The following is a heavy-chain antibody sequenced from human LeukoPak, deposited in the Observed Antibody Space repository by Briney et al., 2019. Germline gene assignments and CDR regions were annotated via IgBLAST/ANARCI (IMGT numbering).Heavy chain of an antibody. CDR3: YSYGQGGYYYYYMDV. D-gene: IGHD5-18*01. V-gene: IGHV4-39*07. J-gene: IGHJ6*03. Sequence: SETLSLTCTVSGGSISSSSYYWGWIRQPPGKGLEWIGSIYYSGSTYYNPSLKSRVTISVDTSKNQFSLKLSSVTAADTAVYYCYSYGQGGYYYYYMDVWGKGTTVTVSS. CDR1: GGSISSSSYY. CDR2: IYYSGST.